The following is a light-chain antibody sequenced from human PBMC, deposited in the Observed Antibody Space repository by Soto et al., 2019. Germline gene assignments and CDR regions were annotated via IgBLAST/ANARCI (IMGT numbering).Light chain of an antibody. CDR3: SSYAGSNNWGV. CDR2: DVS. J-gene: IGLJ2*01. CDR1: SSDVGGYNY. V-gene: IGLV2-8*01. Sequence: QPVLTQPPSASGSPGQSVAISCTGTSSDVGGYNYVSWYQQHPGKAPKLIIYDVSKRPSGVPDRFSGSKSGNTASLTVSGLQAEDEGDYYCSSYAGSNNWGVFGGGTKLTVL.